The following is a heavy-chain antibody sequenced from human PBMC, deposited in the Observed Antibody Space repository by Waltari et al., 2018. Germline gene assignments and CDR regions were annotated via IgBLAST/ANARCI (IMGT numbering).Heavy chain of an antibody. D-gene: IGHD1-26*01. V-gene: IGHV3-23*01. CDR1: GLTFKNYA. Sequence: EVRVLESGGGLVQPGGSLRLSCAASGLTFKNYAMAWVRQAPGKGLECVAVITGGGTNTYYADSVKGRFTVSRDNSKNTLDLQMNNLRLEDTAVYYCAGHEWGLPGFWGQGTLVTVSS. J-gene: IGHJ4*02. CDR3: AGHEWGLPGF. CDR2: ITGGGTNT.